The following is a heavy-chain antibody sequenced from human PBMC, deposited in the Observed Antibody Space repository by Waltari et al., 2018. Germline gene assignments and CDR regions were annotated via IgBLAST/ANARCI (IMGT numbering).Heavy chain of an antibody. CDR3: ARRGNWNGKYFYY. Sequence: QVQLQQWGAGLLKLSETLSLTCAVYGGSFSGYYWSWIRQPPGKGLEWIGESNHSGSTNYNPSLKSRVTISIDTSKNQFSLKLSSVTAADTAVYYCARRGNWNGKYFYYWGHGTLVTVSS. V-gene: IGHV4-34*01. J-gene: IGHJ4*01. D-gene: IGHD1-1*01. CDR2: SNHSGST. CDR1: GGSFSGYY.